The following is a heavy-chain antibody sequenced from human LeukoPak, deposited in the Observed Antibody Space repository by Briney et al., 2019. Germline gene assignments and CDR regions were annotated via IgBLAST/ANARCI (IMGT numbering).Heavy chain of an antibody. D-gene: IGHD3-10*01. CDR1: GGTSSSYA. CDR2: IIPIFGTA. CDR3: ARGERLLWFGEFESRQYFQH. J-gene: IGHJ1*01. Sequence: ASVKVFCKASGGTSSSYAISWVRQAPGQGLEWMGGIIPIFGTANYAQKFQGRVTITADKYTSTAYMELSSLGSEDTAVYYCARGERLLWFGEFESRQYFQHWGQGTLVTVSS. V-gene: IGHV1-69*06.